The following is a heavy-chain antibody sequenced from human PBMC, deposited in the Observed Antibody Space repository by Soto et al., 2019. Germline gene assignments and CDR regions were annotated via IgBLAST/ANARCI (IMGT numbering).Heavy chain of an antibody. D-gene: IGHD2-15*01. J-gene: IGHJ4*02. CDR3: TPDISAANIFDY. CDR2: IKSKGDGGAI. Sequence: PGGSLRLSCAASGFTFSYAWMNWVRQAPGKGLEWVARIKSKGDGGAIDYAAPVKGRFSISRDDSKSTLYLEMNTLKTEDTAVYYCTPDISAANIFDYWGQGTLVTVSS. CDR1: GFTFSYAW. V-gene: IGHV3-15*07.